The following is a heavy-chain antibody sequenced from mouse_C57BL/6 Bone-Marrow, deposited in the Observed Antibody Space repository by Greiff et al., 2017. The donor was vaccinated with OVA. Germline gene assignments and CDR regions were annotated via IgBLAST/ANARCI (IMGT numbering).Heavy chain of an antibody. Sequence: QVQLQQPGAELVKPGASVKLSCKASGYTFTSYWMHWVKQRPGQGLEWIGMIHPNSGSTNYNEKFKSKATLTVDKSSRTAYRQLSSLTSEDSAVYYCACSYGNLYFDYWGQGTTLTVSS. CDR2: IHPNSGST. CDR1: GYTFTSYW. J-gene: IGHJ2*01. CDR3: ACSYGNLYFDY. V-gene: IGHV1-64*01. D-gene: IGHD2-1*01.